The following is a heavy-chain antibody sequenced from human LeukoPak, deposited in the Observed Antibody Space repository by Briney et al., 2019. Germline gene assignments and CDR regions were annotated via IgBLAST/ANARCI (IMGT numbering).Heavy chain of an antibody. J-gene: IGHJ5*02. CDR2: IYTSGST. CDR1: GGSISSGSYY. CDR3: ARDRLWFGGVHWFDP. V-gene: IGHV4-61*02. D-gene: IGHD3-10*01. Sequence: PSETLSLTCTVSGGSISSGSYYWSWIRQPAGKGLEWIGRIYTSGSTNYNPSLKSRVTISVDTSENQFSLKLSSVTAADTAVYYCARDRLWFGGVHWFDPWGQGTLVTVSS.